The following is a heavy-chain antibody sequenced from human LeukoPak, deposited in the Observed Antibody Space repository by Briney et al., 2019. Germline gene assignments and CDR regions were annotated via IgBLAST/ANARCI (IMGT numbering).Heavy chain of an antibody. V-gene: IGHV3-23*01. J-gene: IGHJ3*02. CDR1: GFTFSSDA. Sequence: GGSLRLSCAASGFTFSSDALSWGRQAPGEGVEGVSAICGSGGSTYYADSVEGRFTISRDNSKNTLYLQMNSLRAEDTAVYYCAKDHGYDSSGYYYVRGAFDIWGQGTMVTVSS. CDR2: ICGSGGST. CDR3: AKDHGYDSSGYYYVRGAFDI. D-gene: IGHD3-22*01.